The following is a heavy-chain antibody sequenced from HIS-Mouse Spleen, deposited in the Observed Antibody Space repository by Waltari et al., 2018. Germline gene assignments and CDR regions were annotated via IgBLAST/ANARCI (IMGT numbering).Heavy chain of an antibody. CDR1: GGPISRCGYS. V-gene: IGHV4-30-2*01. D-gene: IGHD2-8*01. Sequence: QLQLQESGSGLVKPSQTLSPPCAVPGGPISRCGYSWCWIRQPPGKGLEWIGYLYHSGSTYYNPSLKSRVTISVDRSKNQFSLKLSSVTAADTAVYYCASGRRVSYFDYWGQGTLVTVSS. CDR3: ASGRRVSYFDY. CDR2: LYHSGST. J-gene: IGHJ4*02.